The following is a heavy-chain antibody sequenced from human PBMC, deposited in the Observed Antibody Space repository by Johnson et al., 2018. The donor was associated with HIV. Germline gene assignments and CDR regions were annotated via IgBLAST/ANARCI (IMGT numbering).Heavy chain of an antibody. CDR3: AKDLAPSGYVVDAFDL. CDR1: GFTFSSYW. D-gene: IGHD5-12*01. Sequence: VQLVESGGGLVQPGGSLRLSCAASGFTFSSYWMSWVRQAPGKGLEWVANIKQDGSEKYYVDSVKGRFTISRDNAKNSLYLQMNSLRAEDTAVYYCAKDLAPSGYVVDAFDLWGQGTMVTVSS. V-gene: IGHV3-7*05. J-gene: IGHJ3*01. CDR2: IKQDGSEK.